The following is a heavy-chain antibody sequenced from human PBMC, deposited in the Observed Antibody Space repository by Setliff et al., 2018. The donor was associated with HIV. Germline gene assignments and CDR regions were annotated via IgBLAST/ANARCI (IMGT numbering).Heavy chain of an antibody. CDR3: ARDRGKSGGVLPGWFDS. CDR2: ISSSGNTI. V-gene: IGHV3-11*04. Sequence: GGSLRLSCAVSGFILSEDWMNWVRQAPGKGLEWLSYISSSGNTIYYTDSLKGRFTISRDNARSSLYLEMNSLRAEDTAVYYCARDRGKSGGVLPGWFDSWGQGTTVTVSS. CDR1: GFILSEDW. D-gene: IGHD2-15*01. J-gene: IGHJ5*01.